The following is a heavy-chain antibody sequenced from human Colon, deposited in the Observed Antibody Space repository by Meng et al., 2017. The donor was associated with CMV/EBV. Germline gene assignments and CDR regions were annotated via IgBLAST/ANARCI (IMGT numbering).Heavy chain of an antibody. V-gene: IGHV4-39*07. CDR3: ARSWIQLWFFDY. CDR2: IYYSGST. D-gene: IGHD5-18*01. Sequence: VSPGSISSSSYYWGWIRQPPGKGLEWIGNIYYSGSTYYNPSLKSRVTVSVDTSKNQFSLRLSSVTAADTAVYYCARSWIQLWFFDYWGQGTLVTVSS. J-gene: IGHJ4*02. CDR1: PGSISSSSYY.